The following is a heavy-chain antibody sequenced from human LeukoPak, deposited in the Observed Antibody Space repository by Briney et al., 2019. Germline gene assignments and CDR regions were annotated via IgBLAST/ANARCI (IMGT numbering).Heavy chain of an antibody. V-gene: IGHV3-23*01. J-gene: IGHJ3*02. CDR1: GFTFSSYW. D-gene: IGHD1-26*01. CDR3: AKCSGSYPANAFDI. CDR2: ISGSGGST. Sequence: PGGSLRLSCAASGFTFSSYWMHWVRQAPGKGLEWVSAISGSGGSTYYADSVKGRFTISRDNSKNTLYLQMNSLRAEDTAVYYCAKCSGSYPANAFDIWGQGTMVTVSS.